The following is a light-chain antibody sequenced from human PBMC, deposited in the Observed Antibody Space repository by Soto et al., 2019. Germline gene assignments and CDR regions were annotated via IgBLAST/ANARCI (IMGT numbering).Light chain of an antibody. CDR1: QSIRTY. Sequence: DIQMTQSPSSLSASVGDRVTITCRASQSIRTYLNWYQQKPGKAPKFLIYAASTLQSGVPSRFSGSGSGTDFTLTISSLQPEDFATYYCQQTYGNPRTFGQGTKV. V-gene: IGKV1-39*01. CDR2: AAS. J-gene: IGKJ1*01. CDR3: QQTYGNPRT.